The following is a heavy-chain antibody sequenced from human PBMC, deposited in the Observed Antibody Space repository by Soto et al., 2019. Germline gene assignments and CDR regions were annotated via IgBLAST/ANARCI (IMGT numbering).Heavy chain of an antibody. CDR3: AATYGSGFGLQPAFDY. CDR1: GFTFTSSA. CDR2: IVVGSGNT. D-gene: IGHD3-10*01. Sequence: ASVKVSCKASGFTFTSSAMQWVRQARGQRLEWIGWIVVGSGNTNYAQKFQERVTITRDMSTSTAYMELSSLRSEDTAVYYCAATYGSGFGLQPAFDYWGQGTLVTVSS. V-gene: IGHV1-58*02. J-gene: IGHJ4*02.